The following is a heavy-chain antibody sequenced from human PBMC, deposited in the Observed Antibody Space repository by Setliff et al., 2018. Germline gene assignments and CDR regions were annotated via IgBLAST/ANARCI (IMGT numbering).Heavy chain of an antibody. CDR3: ATQITMVRGVTDSHFGY. CDR1: GYTLTELS. V-gene: IGHV1-24*01. Sequence: GASVKVSCKVSGYTLTELSMHWVRQAPGKGLEWMGGFDPEDGETIYAQKFQGRVTMTEDTSTDTAYMELSSLRSEDTAVYYCATQITMVRGVTDSHFGYWGQGTLVTVSS. CDR2: FDPEDGET. D-gene: IGHD3-10*01. J-gene: IGHJ4*02.